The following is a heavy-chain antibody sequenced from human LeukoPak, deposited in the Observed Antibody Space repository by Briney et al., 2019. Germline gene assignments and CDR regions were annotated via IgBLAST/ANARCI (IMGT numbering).Heavy chain of an antibody. CDR1: GYTLTELS. CDR3: ATDRRSLGGFDS. D-gene: IGHD3-16*01. CDR2: FDPEDGET. J-gene: IGHJ4*02. V-gene: IGHV1-24*01. Sequence: ASVKVSRKVSGYTLTELSMHWVRQAPGKGLEWTGGFDPEDGETIYAQKFQGRVTMTEDTSTDTAYMELSSLRSEDTAMYYCATDRRSLGGFDSWGQGALVTVSS.